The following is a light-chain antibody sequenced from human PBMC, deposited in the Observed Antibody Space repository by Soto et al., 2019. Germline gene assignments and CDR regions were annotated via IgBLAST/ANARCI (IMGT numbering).Light chain of an antibody. CDR1: SSDVGTYDF. Sequence: QSVLAQPRSVSGSPGQSVTISCTGTSSDVGTYDFVSWYQQHPGKAPRLMIFDVSEWPSGVPDRFSGSKSGNTASLTISGLRAEDEADYYCCLYAVTFYVFGTGTKVTVL. CDR3: CLYAVTFYV. CDR2: DVS. J-gene: IGLJ1*01. V-gene: IGLV2-11*01.